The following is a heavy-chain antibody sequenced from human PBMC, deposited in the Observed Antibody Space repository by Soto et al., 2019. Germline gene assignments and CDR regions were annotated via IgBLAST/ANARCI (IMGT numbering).Heavy chain of an antibody. J-gene: IGHJ6*03. Sequence: GGSLRLSCAASGFTFSSYWMHWVRQAPGKGLVWVSRINSDGSSTSYADSVKGRFTISRDNAKNTLYLQMNSLRAEDTAVYYCARSTSGYAGYFRNYYYYMDVWGKGTTVTVSS. CDR1: GFTFSSYW. D-gene: IGHD5-12*01. CDR2: INSDGSST. CDR3: ARSTSGYAGYFRNYYYYMDV. V-gene: IGHV3-74*01.